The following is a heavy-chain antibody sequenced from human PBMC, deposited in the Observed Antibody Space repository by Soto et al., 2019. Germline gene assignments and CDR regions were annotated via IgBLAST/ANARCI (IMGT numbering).Heavy chain of an antibody. CDR3: ARGGITHQRKSYYYDSSGTLGMDV. CDR1: GFTFSSYD. J-gene: IGHJ6*02. V-gene: IGHV3-13*01. Sequence: VGSLRLSGAASGFTFSSYDMHWVRQATGKGLEWVSAIGTAGDTYYPGSVKGRFTISRENAKNSLYLQMNSLRAGDTAVYYCARGGITHQRKSYYYDSSGTLGMDVWGQGTTVTVSS. D-gene: IGHD3-22*01. CDR2: IGTAGDT.